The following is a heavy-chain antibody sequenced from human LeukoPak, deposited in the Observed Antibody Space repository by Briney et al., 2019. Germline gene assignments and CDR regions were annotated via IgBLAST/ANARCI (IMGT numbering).Heavy chain of an antibody. CDR1: GYTFTAYY. CDR2: IVPLLGTA. V-gene: IGHV1-69*10. D-gene: IGHD4-17*01. Sequence: SVKVSCKASGYTFTAYYLHRVRQAPGHGLECMGGIVPLLGTANSAHRFQGRVTFTADKTTHTPDMALSSLSSGDTAIYDLARGDFDADLGDYRTLQYWGQGTVIIVSS. J-gene: IGHJ4*02. CDR3: ARGDFDADLGDYRTLQY.